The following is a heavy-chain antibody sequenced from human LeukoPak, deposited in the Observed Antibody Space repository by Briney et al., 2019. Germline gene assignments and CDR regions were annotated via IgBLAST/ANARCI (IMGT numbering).Heavy chain of an antibody. J-gene: IGHJ4*02. Sequence: PGGSLRLSCTASGFTFGDYAMSWVRQAPGKGLEWVGFIRSKAYGGTTEYAASVKGRFTISRDNSKNTLYLQMNSLRAEDTAVYYCASQGTYYYDSSPPKNWGQGTLVTVSS. CDR1: GFTFGDYA. CDR3: ASQGTYYYDSSPPKN. D-gene: IGHD3-22*01. V-gene: IGHV3-49*04. CDR2: IRSKAYGGTT.